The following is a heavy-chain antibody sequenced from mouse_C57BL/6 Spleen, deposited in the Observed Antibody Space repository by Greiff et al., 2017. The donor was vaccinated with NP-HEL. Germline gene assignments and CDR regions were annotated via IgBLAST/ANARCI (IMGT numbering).Heavy chain of an antibody. D-gene: IGHD1-1*01. CDR2: INPSNGGT. J-gene: IGHJ4*01. V-gene: IGHV1-53*01. CDR3: AIVATPYYYAMDY. CDR1: GYTFTSYW. Sequence: QVHVKQPGTELVKPGASVKLSCKASGYTFTSYWMHWVKQRPGQGLEWIGNINPSNGGTNYNEKFKSKATLTVDKSSSTAYMQLSSLTSEDSAVYYCAIVATPYYYAMDYWGQGTSVTVSS.